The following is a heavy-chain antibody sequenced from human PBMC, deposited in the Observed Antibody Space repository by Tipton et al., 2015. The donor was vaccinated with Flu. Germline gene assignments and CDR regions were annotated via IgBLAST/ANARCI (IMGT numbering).Heavy chain of an antibody. J-gene: IGHJ4*02. CDR2: IKQDASEK. V-gene: IGHV3-7*01. CDR3: AGGSGWLITD. D-gene: IGHD6-19*01. Sequence: SLRLSCAASGFRFNTFWMNWVRQAPGKGLEWVAIIKQDASEKLYVDSVEGRFTISRDNAKNSLSLQMDSPRGDDTAVYYCAGGSGWLITDWGQGTLVTVSS. CDR1: GFRFNTFW.